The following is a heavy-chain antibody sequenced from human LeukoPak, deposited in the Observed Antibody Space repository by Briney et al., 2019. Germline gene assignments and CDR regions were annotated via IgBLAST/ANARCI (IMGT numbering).Heavy chain of an antibody. CDR2: IHHSGST. CDR1: GYSISSGYY. CDR3: ARRANSGSTKGAFDI. Sequence: KPSETLSLTCTVSGYSISSGYYWGWIRQPPGKGLDWIGSIHHSGSTYYNPSLKSRVTISVDTSKNQFSLKLNSVTAADTAVYYCARRANSGSTKGAFDIWGQGTMVTVSS. D-gene: IGHD1-26*01. V-gene: IGHV4-38-2*02. J-gene: IGHJ3*02.